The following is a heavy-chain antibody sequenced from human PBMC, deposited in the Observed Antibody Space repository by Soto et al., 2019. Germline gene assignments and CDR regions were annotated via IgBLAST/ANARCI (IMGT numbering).Heavy chain of an antibody. J-gene: IGHJ6*02. CDR2: ISTSGSTI. CDR3: ARDDIAVAGISTYYYYGMDV. Sequence: QVQLVESGGGLVKPGGSLRLSCAASGFTFSDYYMSWIRQAPGKGLEWVSYISTSGSTIYYADSVKGRFTISRDSAKNSLYLQMNSLTVEDTAVYYCARDDIAVAGISTYYYYGMDVWGQGTTVTVSS. V-gene: IGHV3-11*01. D-gene: IGHD6-19*01. CDR1: GFTFSDYY.